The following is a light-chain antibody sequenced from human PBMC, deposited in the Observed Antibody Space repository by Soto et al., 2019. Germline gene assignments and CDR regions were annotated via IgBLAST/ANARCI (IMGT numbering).Light chain of an antibody. V-gene: IGLV2-8*01. J-gene: IGLJ1*01. CDR1: SSDVGGYNY. Sequence: SALTQPPSASGSPGQSVTISCTGTSSDVGGYNYVSWYQQYPGKAPKLMIYEVPKRPSGVSDRFSGSKSGNTASLTVSGLQAEDGADYYCSSFEGSNNLYVFGTGTKVTVL. CDR2: EVP. CDR3: SSFEGSNNLYV.